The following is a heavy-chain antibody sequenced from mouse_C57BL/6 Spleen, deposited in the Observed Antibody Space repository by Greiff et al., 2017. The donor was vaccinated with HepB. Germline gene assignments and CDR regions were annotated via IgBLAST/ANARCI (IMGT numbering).Heavy chain of an antibody. V-gene: IGHV1-81*01. CDR3: ARIGGYGAY. D-gene: IGHD3-1*01. J-gene: IGHJ3*01. Sequence: VQLQQSGAELARPGASVKLSCKASGYTFTSYGISWVKQRTGQGLEWIGEIYPRSGNTYYNEKFKGKATLTADKSSSTAYMELRSLTSEDSAVYFCARIGGYGAYWGQGTLVTVSA. CDR1: GYTFTSYG. CDR2: IYPRSGNT.